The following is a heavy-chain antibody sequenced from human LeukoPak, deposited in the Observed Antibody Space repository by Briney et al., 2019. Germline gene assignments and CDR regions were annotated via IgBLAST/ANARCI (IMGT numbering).Heavy chain of an antibody. V-gene: IGHV4-4*07. Sequence: PSETLSLTCTVSGGSISSYYWSWIQQPAGKGLEWIGRIYTSGSTNYNPSLKSRVTMSVDTSKNQFSLKLSSVTAADTAVYYCARRGRVVSGSYDWFDSWGQGTLVTVSS. D-gene: IGHD2-21*01. CDR2: IYTSGST. CDR1: GGSISSYY. J-gene: IGHJ5*01. CDR3: ARRGRVVSGSYDWFDS.